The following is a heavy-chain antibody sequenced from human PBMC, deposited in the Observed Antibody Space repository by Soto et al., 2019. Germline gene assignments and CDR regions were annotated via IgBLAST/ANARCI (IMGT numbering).Heavy chain of an antibody. CDR2: IIPILGIA. V-gene: IGHV1-69*02. CDR3: AMEQQLVHYYGMDV. D-gene: IGHD6-13*01. Sequence: QVQLVQSGAEVKKPGSSVKVSCKASGGTFSSYTISWVRQAPGQGLEWMGRIIPILGIANYAQKFQGRVTITADKSTSTAYMELSSLISEDTAVYYCAMEQQLVHYYGMDVWGQGTKVTVSS. J-gene: IGHJ6*02. CDR1: GGTFSSYT.